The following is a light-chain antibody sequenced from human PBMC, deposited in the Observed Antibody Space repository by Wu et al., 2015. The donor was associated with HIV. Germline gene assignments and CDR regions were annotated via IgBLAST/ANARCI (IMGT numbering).Light chain of an antibody. Sequence: DIQMTQSPSSLSASVGDRVTITCRASETIRRYLNWYQQKPGKAPNLLIFGASSLQSGVPSRFSGSGSGTEFTLTISSLQPEDFATYYCQQLNSYPSSAFGGGTKVEIK. J-gene: IGKJ4*01. CDR1: ETIRRY. CDR2: GAS. V-gene: IGKV1-17*01. CDR3: QQLNSYPSSA.